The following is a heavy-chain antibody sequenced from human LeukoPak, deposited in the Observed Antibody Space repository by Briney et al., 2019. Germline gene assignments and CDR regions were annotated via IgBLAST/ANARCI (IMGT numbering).Heavy chain of an antibody. CDR1: GFTFSSYA. Sequence: GGSLRLSCAASGFTFSSYAMHWVRQAPGKGLEYVSAISSNGGSTYYANSVKGRFTISRDNSKNTLYLQMGSLRAEDMAVYYCARFSSSSLAADYWGQGTLVIVSS. CDR3: ARFSSSSLAADY. V-gene: IGHV3-64*01. D-gene: IGHD6-6*01. J-gene: IGHJ4*02. CDR2: ISSNGGST.